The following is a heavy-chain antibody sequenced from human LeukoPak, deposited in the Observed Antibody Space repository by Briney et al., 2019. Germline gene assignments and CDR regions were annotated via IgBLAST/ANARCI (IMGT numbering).Heavy chain of an antibody. CDR3: ARVRRDLLSTDY. CDR1: EFTFSNYW. Sequence: GGSLRLSCAASEFTFSNYWMSWVRQAPGKGLEWVANIKQDGSEKYYVDSVKGRFTISRDNAKNSLYLQMNSLRVEDTAVYYCARVRRDLLSTDYWGQGSLVTVSS. CDR2: IKQDGSEK. D-gene: IGHD1-26*01. J-gene: IGHJ4*02. V-gene: IGHV3-7*01.